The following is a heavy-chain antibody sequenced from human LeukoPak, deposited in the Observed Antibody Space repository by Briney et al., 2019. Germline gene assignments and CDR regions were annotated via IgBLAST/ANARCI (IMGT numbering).Heavy chain of an antibody. CDR3: AKDLTMAVAGIDY. J-gene: IGHJ4*02. Sequence: GGSLRLSCAASGLTFDDYAMHWVRHAPGKGLEWVSGISWNSGSIGYADSVKGRFTISRDNAKNSLHLQMNSLRAEDTALYYCAKDLTMAVAGIDYWGQGTLVTVSS. CDR2: ISWNSGSI. CDR1: GLTFDDYA. D-gene: IGHD6-19*01. V-gene: IGHV3-9*01.